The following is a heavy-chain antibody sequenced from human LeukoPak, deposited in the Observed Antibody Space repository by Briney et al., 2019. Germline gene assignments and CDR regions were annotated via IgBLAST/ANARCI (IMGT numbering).Heavy chain of an antibody. Sequence: PSETLSLTCAVYGGSFSGYYWSWIRQPPGKGLEWIGEINHSGSTNYNPSLKSRVTISVDTSKNQFSLKLSSVTAADTAVYYCASIPGGYTYRYRVSYFDYWGQGALVTVSS. D-gene: IGHD5-18*01. J-gene: IGHJ4*02. CDR1: GGSFSGYY. CDR3: ASIPGGYTYRYRVSYFDY. CDR2: INHSGST. V-gene: IGHV4-34*01.